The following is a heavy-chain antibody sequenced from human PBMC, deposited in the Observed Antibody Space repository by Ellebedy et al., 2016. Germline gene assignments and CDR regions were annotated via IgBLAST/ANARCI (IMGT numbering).Heavy chain of an antibody. CDR2: IYYSGST. CDR3: ARDEGNYYDSSGRGMNV. V-gene: IGHV4-31*03. D-gene: IGHD3-22*01. J-gene: IGHJ6*02. Sequence: SETLSLTCTVSGGSISSGGYYWSWIRQHPGKGLEWIGYIYYSGSTYYNPSLKSRVTISVDTSKNQFSLKLSSVTAADTAVYYCARDEGNYYDSSGRGMNVWGQGTTVTVSS. CDR1: GGSISSGGYY.